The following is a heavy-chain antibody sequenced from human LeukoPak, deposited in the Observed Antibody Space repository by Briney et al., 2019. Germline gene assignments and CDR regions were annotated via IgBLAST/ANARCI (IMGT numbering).Heavy chain of an antibody. CDR1: GYTFTGYY. Sequence: ASVKDSCKASGYTFTGYYMHWVRQAPGQGLEWMGWINPNSGGTNYAQKFQGRVTMTRDTSISTAYMELSRLRSDDTAVYYCARTGNDYGDSDDAFDIWGQGTMVTVSS. CDR2: INPNSGGT. CDR3: ARTGNDYGDSDDAFDI. D-gene: IGHD4-17*01. J-gene: IGHJ3*02. V-gene: IGHV1-2*02.